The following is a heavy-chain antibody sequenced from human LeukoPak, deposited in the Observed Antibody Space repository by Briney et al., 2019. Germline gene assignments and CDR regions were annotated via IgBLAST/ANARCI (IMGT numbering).Heavy chain of an antibody. CDR3: ARGGLLWFGELPQGEYFQH. J-gene: IGHJ1*01. CDR1: GYTLTSYG. D-gene: IGHD3-10*01. Sequence: ASVKVSCKASGYTLTSYGISWVRQAPGQGLEWMGWISAYNGNTNYAQKLQGRVTMTTDTSTSTAYMELRSLRSDDTAVYYCARGGLLWFGELPQGEYFQHWGQGTLVTVSS. V-gene: IGHV1-18*01. CDR2: ISAYNGNT.